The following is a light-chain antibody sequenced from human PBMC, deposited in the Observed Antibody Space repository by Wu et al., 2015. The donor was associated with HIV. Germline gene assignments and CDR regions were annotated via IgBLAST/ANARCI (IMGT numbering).Light chain of an antibody. Sequence: DTQMTQSPSSLSASVRDRVTITCQASHDIANYLSWYQQKPGKAPKLLIYDASNLETGVPSRFSGGGSGTHFTFTINSLQPEDLATYFCQQYDNLPVTFGGGTKVELK. CDR1: HDIANY. CDR2: DAS. CDR3: QQYDNLPVT. V-gene: IGKV1-33*01. J-gene: IGKJ4*01.